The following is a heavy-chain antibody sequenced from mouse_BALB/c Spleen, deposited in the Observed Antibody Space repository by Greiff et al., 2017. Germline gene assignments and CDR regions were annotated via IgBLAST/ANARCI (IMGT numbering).Heavy chain of an antibody. V-gene: IGHV5-12-2*01. CDR3: ARDLGFYFDY. CDR2: ISNGGGST. D-gene: IGHD4-1*01. Sequence: VESGGGLVQPGGSLKLSCAASGFTFSSYTMSWVRQTPEKRLEWVAYISNGGGSTYYPDTVKGRFTISRDNAKNTLYLQMSSLKSEDTAMYYCARDLGFYFDYWGQGTTLTVSS. CDR1: GFTFSSYT. J-gene: IGHJ2*01.